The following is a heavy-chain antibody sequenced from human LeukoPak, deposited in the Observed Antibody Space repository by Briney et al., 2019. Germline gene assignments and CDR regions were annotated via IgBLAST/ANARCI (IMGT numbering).Heavy chain of an antibody. D-gene: IGHD3-16*01. CDR1: GFTFSSYW. V-gene: IGHV3-7*03. CDR2: IKHNGNVK. J-gene: IGHJ6*04. CDR3: ARGGGLEG. Sequence: GGSLRLSCAASGFTFSSYWMNWAREAPGKGLEWVASIKHNGNVKYYVDSVKGRFTLSRDNAKNSLYLQMSTFRAEGTAVYFCARGGGLEGWGEGATVTVSS.